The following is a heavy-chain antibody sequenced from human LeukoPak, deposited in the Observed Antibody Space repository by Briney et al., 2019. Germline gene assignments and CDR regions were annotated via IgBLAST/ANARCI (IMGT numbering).Heavy chain of an antibody. Sequence: SGGSLRLSCAASGFTFSSYAMSWVRQAPGKGLEWVSAISGSGGSTYYADSVKGRFTTSRDNSKNTLHLQMNSLRAEDTAVYYCAKTANYYDSSGYGGFDYWGQGTLVTVSS. CDR3: AKTANYYDSSGYGGFDY. CDR1: GFTFSSYA. CDR2: ISGSGGST. V-gene: IGHV3-23*01. D-gene: IGHD3-22*01. J-gene: IGHJ4*02.